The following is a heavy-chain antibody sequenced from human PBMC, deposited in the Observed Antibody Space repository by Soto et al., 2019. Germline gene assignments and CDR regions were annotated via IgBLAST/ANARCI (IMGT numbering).Heavy chain of an antibody. D-gene: IGHD3-10*01. CDR1: GFTFTSYA. CDR3: AKDLYGSGSYGFDY. V-gene: IGHV3-23*01. Sequence: PGGSLRLSCAASGFTFTSYAMTWIRQAPGKGLEWVSDISGSGFSTHYADSVKGRFTISRDNSKNTLYLQMNSLRAEDTAVYYCAKDLYGSGSYGFDYWGQGTLVTVSS. J-gene: IGHJ4*02. CDR2: ISGSGFST.